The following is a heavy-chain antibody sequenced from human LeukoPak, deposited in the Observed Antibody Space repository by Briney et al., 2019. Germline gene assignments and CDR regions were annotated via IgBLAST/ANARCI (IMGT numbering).Heavy chain of an antibody. CDR1: GGSIRSSYYY. J-gene: IGHJ6*02. CDR2: IYDSGST. V-gene: IGHV4-39*07. Sequence: SETLSLTCTVSGGSIRSSYYYWGWIRQPPGKGLEWIGSIYDSGSTYYNPSLKSRVTISVDTSKNQFSLKLSSVTAADTAVYYCARDRRRASMGYYYYGMDVWGQGTTVTVSS. D-gene: IGHD2/OR15-2a*01. CDR3: ARDRRRASMGYYYYGMDV.